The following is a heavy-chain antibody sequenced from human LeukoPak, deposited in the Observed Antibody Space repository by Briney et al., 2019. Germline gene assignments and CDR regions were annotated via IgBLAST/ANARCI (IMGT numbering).Heavy chain of an antibody. D-gene: IGHD2-2*01. Sequence: AGGSLRLSCVVSGFTFSDYYMSWIRQTPGKGLEWIGEINHSGSTNYNPSLKSRVTISVDTSKNQFSLKLSSVTAADTAVYYCARRRRILGNIVVVPAAALGRYYFDYWGQGTLVTVSS. CDR2: INHSGST. CDR3: ARRRRILGNIVVVPAAALGRYYFDY. CDR1: GFTFSDYY. J-gene: IGHJ4*02. V-gene: IGHV4-34*01.